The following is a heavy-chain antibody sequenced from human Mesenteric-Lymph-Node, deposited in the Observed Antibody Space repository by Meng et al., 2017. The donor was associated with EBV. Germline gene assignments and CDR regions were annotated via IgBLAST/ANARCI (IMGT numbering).Heavy chain of an antibody. Sequence: QGQLQGSGPGLVKPSGTLSLTCGVSGDSVTSSNWWSWVRQPPGKGLEWIGEMSHSGSSNYNPSLNNRVTMSVDKSKNRVFLQLSSVTAADTAMYYCARILVGENSGYFLDYWGQGIVVTVSS. CDR3: ARILVGENSGYFLDY. V-gene: IGHV4-4*02. J-gene: IGHJ4*02. CDR2: MSHSGSS. CDR1: GDSVTSSNW. D-gene: IGHD3-22*01.